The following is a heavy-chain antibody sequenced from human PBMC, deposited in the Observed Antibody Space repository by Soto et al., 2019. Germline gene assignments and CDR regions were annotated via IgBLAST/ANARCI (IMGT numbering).Heavy chain of an antibody. Sequence: SETLSLTCAVYGGSFSGYYWSWIRQPPGKGLEWIGEINHSGSTNYNPSLKSRVTISVDTSKNQFSLKLSSVTAADTAVYYCARDTRVVPAAPFDPWGQGTLVTVSS. J-gene: IGHJ5*02. V-gene: IGHV4-34*01. CDR3: ARDTRVVPAAPFDP. D-gene: IGHD2-2*01. CDR1: GGSFSGYY. CDR2: INHSGST.